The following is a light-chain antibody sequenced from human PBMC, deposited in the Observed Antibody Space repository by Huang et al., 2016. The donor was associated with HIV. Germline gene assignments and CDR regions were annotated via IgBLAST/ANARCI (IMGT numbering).Light chain of an antibody. V-gene: IGKV3-20*01. J-gene: IGKJ2*01. CDR1: QSVSSSY. CDR3: QQYGSSLHT. Sequence: EIVLTQSPGTLSLSPGERATLSCRASQSVSSSYLGWYQQKPGQAPRLRIYGTSSRATGIPDRFSGSGSGTDFTLTITVLQPEDFAVYYCQQYGSSLHTFGQGTKVEIK. CDR2: GTS.